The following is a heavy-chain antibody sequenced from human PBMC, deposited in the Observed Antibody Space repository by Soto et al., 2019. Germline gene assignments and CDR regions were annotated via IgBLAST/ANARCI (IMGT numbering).Heavy chain of an antibody. CDR1: GFTFSSYD. V-gene: IGHV3-48*03. Sequence: LELVESGGGLVQPGGSLRLSCAASGFTFSSYDMNWVRQAPGRGLEWVSYISSSGSTIYYADSVKGRFTISRDNANNSLHLQMNSLSVEDTAVYYCARDAGGQSGNFIFDNWGQGTLVTVSS. D-gene: IGHD1-26*01. CDR3: ARDAGGQSGNFIFDN. CDR2: ISSSGSTI. J-gene: IGHJ4*02.